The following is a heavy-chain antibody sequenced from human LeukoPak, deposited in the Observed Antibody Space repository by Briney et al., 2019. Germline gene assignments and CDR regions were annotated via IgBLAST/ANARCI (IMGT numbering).Heavy chain of an antibody. CDR2: INPNSGGT. CDR1: GYTFTGYY. J-gene: IGHJ5*02. V-gene: IGHV1-2*02. Sequence: GASVKVSCKASGYTFTGYYMHWVRQAPGQGLEWMGWINPNSGGTNYAQNLQGRVTMTRDTSISTAYMELSSLRAHDTALYNRSREGPLIAAVPLLDHWGQGTLVTVSS. CDR3: SREGPLIAAVPLLDH. D-gene: IGHD6-13*01.